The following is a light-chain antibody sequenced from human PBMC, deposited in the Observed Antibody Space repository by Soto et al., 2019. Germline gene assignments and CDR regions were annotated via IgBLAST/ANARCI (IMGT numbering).Light chain of an antibody. V-gene: IGKV3-20*01. CDR1: QSVASTY. J-gene: IGKJ1*01. CDR2: GAS. CDR3: QQYGSSPWT. Sequence: EIVLTQSPGTLSLSPGERATLSCWASQSVASTYLGWYQQKPGQAPRLLIYGASSRATGIPDRFSGSGSGTDFTLTISRLEPEDFAVYYCQQYGSSPWTFGQGTKVEIK.